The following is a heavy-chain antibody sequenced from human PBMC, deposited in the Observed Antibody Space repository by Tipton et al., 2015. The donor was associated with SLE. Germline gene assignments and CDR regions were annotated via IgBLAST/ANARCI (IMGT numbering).Heavy chain of an antibody. D-gene: IGHD1-26*01. CDR3: ARDSAWEES. J-gene: IGHJ5*02. Sequence: SLRLSCAASGFTFSIHDMSWVSQAPGKGLEWVSCITSSATSTYYRDSVKGRFTIPRDNFKNMLYLQMNSLRADATAVYYCARDSAWEESCGQGTLVIV. CDR2: ITSSATST. V-gene: IGHV3-23*01. CDR1: GFTFSIHD.